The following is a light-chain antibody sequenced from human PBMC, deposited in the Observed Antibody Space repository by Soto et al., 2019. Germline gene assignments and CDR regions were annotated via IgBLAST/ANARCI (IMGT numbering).Light chain of an antibody. V-gene: IGLV2-14*02. CDR2: EVS. Sequence: QSALTQPASVSGSPGQSITISCTGTSSDVGSYNLVSWYQQHPGKAPKLMISEVSNRPSGVSNRFSGSKSGNTASLTISGLQADDEAAYYCSSYTGTSPPLVFGGGTKLTVL. J-gene: IGLJ3*02. CDR3: SSYTGTSPPLV. CDR1: SSDVGSYNL.